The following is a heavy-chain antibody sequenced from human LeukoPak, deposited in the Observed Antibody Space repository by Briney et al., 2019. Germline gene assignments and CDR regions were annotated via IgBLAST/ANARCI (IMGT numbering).Heavy chain of an antibody. CDR2: VVPLFRTT. Sequence: SVKVSCKASGGSFSNYAITWVRQAPGQGLEWMGGVVPLFRTTDYAEKFQGRVTITADKSTSTAYMELSSLRSDDTAVYFCARDFLDNYDRSDYVTWGQGTLVTVSS. V-gene: IGHV1-69*06. J-gene: IGHJ5*02. CDR1: GGSFSNYA. D-gene: IGHD3-22*01. CDR3: ARDFLDNYDRSDYVT.